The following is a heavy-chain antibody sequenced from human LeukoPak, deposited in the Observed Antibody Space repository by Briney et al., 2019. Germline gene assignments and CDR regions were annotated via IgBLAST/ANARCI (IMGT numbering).Heavy chain of an antibody. V-gene: IGHV4-30-4*08. CDR2: IYYSGST. D-gene: IGHD1-7*01. Sequence: SQTLSLTCTVSGGSISSGDYYWSWISQPPGKGLEWIGYIYYSGSTYYNPSLKSRVTISVDTSKNQFSLKLSSVTAADTAVYYCARVYNWNSEVDYWGQGTLVTVSS. CDR1: GGSISSGDYY. CDR3: ARVYNWNSEVDY. J-gene: IGHJ4*02.